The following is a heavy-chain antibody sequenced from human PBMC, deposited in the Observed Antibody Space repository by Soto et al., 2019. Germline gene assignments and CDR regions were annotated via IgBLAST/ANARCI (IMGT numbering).Heavy chain of an antibody. CDR1: GFTFSSYS. D-gene: IGHD4-17*01. Sequence: GSLRLSCAASGFTFSSYSMNWVRQAPGKGLEWVSSISSSSSYIYYADSVKGRFTISRDNAKNSLYLQMNSLRAEDTAVYYCARDRLTTVVTLIYYYGMDVWGQGTTVTVSS. CDR3: ARDRLTTVVTLIYYYGMDV. CDR2: ISSSSSYI. V-gene: IGHV3-21*01. J-gene: IGHJ6*02.